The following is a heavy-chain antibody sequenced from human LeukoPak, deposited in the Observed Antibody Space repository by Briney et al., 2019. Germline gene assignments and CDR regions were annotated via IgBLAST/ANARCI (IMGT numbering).Heavy chain of an antibody. J-gene: IGHJ4*02. CDR3: ARAGGSYSIYPPGFDY. V-gene: IGHV1-46*01. Sequence: ASVKVSCKASGYTFTSYYMHWVRQAPGQGLEWMGIINPSGGSTSYAQKFQGRVTMTRDTSTSTVYMELSSLRSGDTAVYYCARAGGSYSIYPPGFDYWGQGTLVTVSS. CDR2: INPSGGST. CDR1: GYTFTSYY. D-gene: IGHD1-26*01.